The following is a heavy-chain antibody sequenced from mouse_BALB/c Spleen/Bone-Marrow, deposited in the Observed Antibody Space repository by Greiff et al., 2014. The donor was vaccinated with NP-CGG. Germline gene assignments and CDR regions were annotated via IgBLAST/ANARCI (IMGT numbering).Heavy chain of an antibody. D-gene: IGHD1-1*01. CDR3: ARGSSYFDY. CDR1: GFTFSDYY. CDR2: ISDGGSYT. V-gene: IGHV5-4*02. Sequence: EVQLVESGGGLVKPGGSLKLSCAASGFTFSDYYMYWVRQTPEKRLEWVATISDGGSYTYYPDGVKGRFTISRDNAKNNLYLQMSSLKSEDTAMYYCARGSSYFDYWGQGTTLTVSS. J-gene: IGHJ2*01.